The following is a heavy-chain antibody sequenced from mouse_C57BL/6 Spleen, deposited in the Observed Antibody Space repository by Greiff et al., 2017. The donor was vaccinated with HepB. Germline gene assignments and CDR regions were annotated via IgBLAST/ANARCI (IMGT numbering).Heavy chain of an antibody. CDR2: ISSGSSTI. J-gene: IGHJ2*01. Sequence: EVQVVESGGGLVKPGGSLKLSCAASGFTFSDYGMHWVRQAPEKGLEWVAYISSGSSTIYYADTVKGRFTISRDNAKNTLFLQMTSLRSEDTAMYYCARTGKYYFDYWGQGTTLTVSS. V-gene: IGHV5-17*01. CDR3: ARTGKYYFDY. D-gene: IGHD4-1*01. CDR1: GFTFSDYG.